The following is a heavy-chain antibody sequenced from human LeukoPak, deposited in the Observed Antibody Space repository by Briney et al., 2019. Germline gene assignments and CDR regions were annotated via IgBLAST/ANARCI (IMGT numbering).Heavy chain of an antibody. CDR3: AREIHDGDAFDI. J-gene: IGHJ3*02. Sequence: GGSLRLSCAASGFTLSNYWMHWVRQAPGKGLVWVSRINGDGSSTSNADAVKGRFTISRDNAKNSLYLQMNSLRAEDTAVYYCAREIHDGDAFDIWGQGTMVTVSS. D-gene: IGHD3-3*01. CDR2: INGDGSST. V-gene: IGHV3-74*01. CDR1: GFTLSNYW.